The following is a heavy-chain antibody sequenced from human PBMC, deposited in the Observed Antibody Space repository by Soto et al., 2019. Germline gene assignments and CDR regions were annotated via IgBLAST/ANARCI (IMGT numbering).Heavy chain of an antibody. CDR3: ARSTGYSYGTDYFDY. J-gene: IGHJ4*02. D-gene: IGHD5-18*01. CDR1: GGTFSSYA. CDR2: IIPIFGTA. V-gene: IGHV1-69*12. Sequence: QVQLVQSGAEVKKPGSSVKVSCKASGGTFSSYAISWLRQAPGQGLEWMGGIIPIFGTANYAQKFQGRVTITADESTSTAYIELSSLRSEDTAVYYCARSTGYSYGTDYFDYWGQGTLVTVSS.